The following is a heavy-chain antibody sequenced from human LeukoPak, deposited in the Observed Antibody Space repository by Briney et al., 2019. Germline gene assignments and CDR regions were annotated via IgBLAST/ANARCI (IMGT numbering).Heavy chain of an antibody. D-gene: IGHD2-21*01. V-gene: IGHV3-33*01. CDR2: IWYDGSNK. CDR1: GFTFSSYG. Sequence: GGSLRLSCAASGFTFSSYGMHLVRQAPGKGLEWVAVIWYDGSNKYYADSVKGRFTISRDNSKNTLYLQMNSLRAEDTAVYYCARGITVIGYYFDQWGQGTPVTVSS. J-gene: IGHJ4*02. CDR3: ARGITVIGYYFDQ.